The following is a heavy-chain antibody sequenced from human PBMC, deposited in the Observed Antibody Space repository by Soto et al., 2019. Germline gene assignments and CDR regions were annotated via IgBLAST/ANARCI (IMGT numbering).Heavy chain of an antibody. CDR2: IYYSENT. Sequence: QVQLQESGPGLVKPSQTLSLTCTVSGGSVSSGDYYWSWIRQPPGKGLEWIGYIYYSENTYYNPSLTSRVTISADTSKNQFSLKLSSVTAADTAVYYCARDQWAMVRGVIINYFDYWGQGTLVTVSS. CDR3: ARDQWAMVRGVIINYFDY. V-gene: IGHV4-30-4*01. CDR1: GGSVSSGDYY. D-gene: IGHD3-10*01. J-gene: IGHJ4*02.